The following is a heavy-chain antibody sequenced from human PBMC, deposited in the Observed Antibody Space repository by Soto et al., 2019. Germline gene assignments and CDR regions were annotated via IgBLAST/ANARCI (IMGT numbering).Heavy chain of an antibody. J-gene: IGHJ4*02. CDR1: SGSISTANW. Sequence: QVPLQESGPRLVRPSGTLSLTCTVSSGSISTANWWSWVRQPPGRGLEWIGEIYHSGSTNYNLSLKSRVTLSVDKSKNQFSLRLSSVPAADTAMYYCARRGGGVVLTATTPFDYWGQGTLVTVSS. D-gene: IGHD2-21*02. V-gene: IGHV4-4*02. CDR3: ARRGGGVVLTATTPFDY. CDR2: IYHSGST.